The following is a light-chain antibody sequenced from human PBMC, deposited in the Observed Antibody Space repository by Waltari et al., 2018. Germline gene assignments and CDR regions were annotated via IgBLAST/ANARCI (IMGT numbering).Light chain of an antibody. CDR2: GAS. Sequence: EIVMTQSPATLSVSPGERATLSCSPSQSVSSNLAWYQQKPGQAPRLLIYGASTRATGTPARFSGSGSGTEVTLTISSLQSEDFAVYYCQQYNNWPRTFGQGTKVEIK. V-gene: IGKV3-15*01. CDR3: QQYNNWPRT. CDR1: QSVSSN. J-gene: IGKJ1*01.